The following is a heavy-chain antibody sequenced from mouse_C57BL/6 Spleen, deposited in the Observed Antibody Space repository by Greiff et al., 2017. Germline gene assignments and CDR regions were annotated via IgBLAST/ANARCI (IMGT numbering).Heavy chain of an antibody. J-gene: IGHJ4*01. CDR3: TRRYYYGSSSYAMDY. V-gene: IGHV1-15*01. Sequence: VQLQESGAELVRPGASVTLSCKASGYTFTDYEMHWVKQTPVHGLEWIGAIDPETGGTAYNQKFKGKAILTADKSSSTAYMELRSLTSGDSAVYYCTRRYYYGSSSYAMDYWGQGTSVTVSS. D-gene: IGHD1-1*01. CDR2: IDPETGGT. CDR1: GYTFTDYE.